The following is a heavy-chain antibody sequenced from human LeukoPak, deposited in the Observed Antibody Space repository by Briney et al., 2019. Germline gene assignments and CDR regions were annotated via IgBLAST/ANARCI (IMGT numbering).Heavy chain of an antibody. CDR1: GYTFTSYD. J-gene: IGHJ5*02. CDR2: MNPNSGNT. D-gene: IGHD3-9*01. Sequence: ASVKVSCKASGYTFTSYDINWVRQATGQGLEWMGWMNPNSGNTGYAQKFQGRVTMTRNTSISTAYMELSSLRSEDTAVYYCARRGSILYYDISYIWYNWFDPWGQGTLVTVSS. CDR3: ARRGSILYYDISYIWYNWFDP. V-gene: IGHV1-8*01.